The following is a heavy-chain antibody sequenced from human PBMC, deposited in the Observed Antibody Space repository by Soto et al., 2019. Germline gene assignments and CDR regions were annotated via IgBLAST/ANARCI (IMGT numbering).Heavy chain of an antibody. CDR3: ARGLIGEASTQKRKNPFRRPVDEIIVSQRGLDP. CDR2: INHSGST. CDR1: GGSFSGFY. Sequence: PSETLSLTCGVYGGSFSGFYWNWIRHFPGKGLEWIGEINHSGSTNYNPSLMSRVTISVDTSKNQFSLKLSSVTAADTAVYYCARGLIGEASTQKRKNPFRRPVDEIIVSQRGLDPWGQGTLVTVSS. D-gene: IGHD3-10*01. J-gene: IGHJ5*02. V-gene: IGHV4-34*01.